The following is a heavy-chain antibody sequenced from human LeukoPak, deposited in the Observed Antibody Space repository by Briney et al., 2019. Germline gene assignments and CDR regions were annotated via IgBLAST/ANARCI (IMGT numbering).Heavy chain of an antibody. CDR3: ARDFDDVNGDFYYIPDF. D-gene: IGHD3-10*02. V-gene: IGHV3-30*02. CDR2: IRYDGTKK. J-gene: IGHJ4*02. Sequence: PGGSLRLSCAAAGFQFSRNGMHWVRQAPGKGLEWVAFIRYDGTKKFYGDSVRGRFTISRDNSKNTLYLEMNSLRHEDTAVYSCARDFDDVNGDFYYIPDFWGQGTLVTVSS. CDR1: GFQFSRNG.